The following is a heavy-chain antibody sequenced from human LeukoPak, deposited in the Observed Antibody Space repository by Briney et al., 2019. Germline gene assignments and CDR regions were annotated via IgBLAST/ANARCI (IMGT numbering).Heavy chain of an antibody. Sequence: PGGSLRLSCAASGFTSSSYWMSWVRQAPGKGLEWVANIKQDGSEKYYVDSVKGRFTASRDNAQNSLYLQMNSLRVEDTAVYYCARHPNSNWDYWGQGTLVTVSS. D-gene: IGHD6-13*01. CDR1: GFTSSSYW. CDR2: IKQDGSEK. V-gene: IGHV3-7*03. J-gene: IGHJ4*02. CDR3: ARHPNSNWDY.